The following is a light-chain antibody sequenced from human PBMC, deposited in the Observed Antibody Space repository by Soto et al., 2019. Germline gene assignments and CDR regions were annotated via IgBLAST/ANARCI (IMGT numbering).Light chain of an antibody. V-gene: IGKV1-5*01. Sequence: DIQMTQSPSTLSASVGDRVTITCRASQSINIWLAWYQQKPGKAPKLLIYDASSLQSGVPSRFRGSTSGTEFTLTICSLQPDDFATYYCRQYNSYSRSFGGGTKVEIK. CDR1: QSINIW. CDR2: DAS. CDR3: RQYNSYSRS. J-gene: IGKJ4*01.